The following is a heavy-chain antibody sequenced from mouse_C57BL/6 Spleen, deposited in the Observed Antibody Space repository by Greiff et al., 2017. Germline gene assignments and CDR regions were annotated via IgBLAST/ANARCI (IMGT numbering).Heavy chain of an antibody. CDR2: IYPRDGST. CDR1: GYTFTSYD. V-gene: IGHV1-85*01. CDR3: AREEGYGTGYFDV. D-gene: IGHD1-1*01. Sequence: QVQLQQSGPELVKPGASVKLSCKASGYTFTSYDINWVKQRPGQGLEWIGWIYPRDGSTKYNEKFQGKATLTVDTSSSTAYMELHSLTSADSAVYFCAREEGYGTGYFDVWGTGTTVTVSS. J-gene: IGHJ1*03.